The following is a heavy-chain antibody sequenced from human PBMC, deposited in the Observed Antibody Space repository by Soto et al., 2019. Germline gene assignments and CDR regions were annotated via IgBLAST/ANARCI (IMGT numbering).Heavy chain of an antibody. J-gene: IGHJ6*02. V-gene: IGHV3-15*07. CDR1: GFTFSNAW. D-gene: IGHD4-17*01. CDR3: TTDPYGYYYYGMDV. CDR2: IKSKTDGGTT. Sequence: EVQLVESGGGLVKPGGSLRFSCAASGFTFSNAWMSWVRQAPGKGLEWVGRIKSKTDGGTTDYAALVKGRFTISRDDSKNTLYLQMNSLKTEETAVYYCTTDPYGYYYYGMDVWGQGTTVTVSS.